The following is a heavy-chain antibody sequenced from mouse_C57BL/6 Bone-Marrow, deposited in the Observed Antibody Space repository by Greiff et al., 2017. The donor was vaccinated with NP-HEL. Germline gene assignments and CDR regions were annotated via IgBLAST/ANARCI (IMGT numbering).Heavy chain of an antibody. D-gene: IGHD2-4*01. CDR1: GYTFTSYW. J-gene: IGHJ3*01. Sequence: QVQLQQPGAELVKPGASVKLSCKASGYTFTSYWMHWVKQRPGQGLEWIGMIHPNSGRTNYNEKLKNKATLTVDKTSSTADKQHSSLTSEDSAVYYCARGLDYDPTWFAYWGQGTLVTVSA. CDR3: ARGLDYDPTWFAY. CDR2: IHPNSGRT. V-gene: IGHV1-64*01.